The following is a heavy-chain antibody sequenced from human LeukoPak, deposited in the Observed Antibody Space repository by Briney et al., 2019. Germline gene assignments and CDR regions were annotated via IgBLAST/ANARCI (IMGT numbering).Heavy chain of an antibody. Sequence: PSGTLSLTCAVSGGSISSSNWWSWVRQPPGKGLEWIGEIYHSGSTNYNPSLKSRVTISVDKSKNQFSLKLSSVTAADTAVYYCARFHPPPPDYYYYMDVWGKGTTVTVPS. V-gene: IGHV4-4*02. CDR1: GGSISSSNW. CDR2: IYHSGST. CDR3: ARFHPPPPDYYYYMDV. J-gene: IGHJ6*03.